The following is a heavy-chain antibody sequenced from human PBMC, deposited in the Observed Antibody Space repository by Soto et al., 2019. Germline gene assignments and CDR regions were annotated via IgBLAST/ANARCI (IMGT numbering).Heavy chain of an antibody. CDR3: ARAESKERGGYFDY. CDR2: ISYDGSNK. V-gene: IGHV3-30-3*01. J-gene: IGHJ4*02. Sequence: QVQLVESGGGVVQPGRSLRLSCAASGSTFSSYAMHWVRQAPGKGLEWVAVISYDGSNKYYADSVKGRFTISRDNSKNTLYLQMNSLRAEDTAVYYCARAESKERGGYFDYWGQGTLVTVSS. D-gene: IGHD3-16*01. CDR1: GSTFSSYA.